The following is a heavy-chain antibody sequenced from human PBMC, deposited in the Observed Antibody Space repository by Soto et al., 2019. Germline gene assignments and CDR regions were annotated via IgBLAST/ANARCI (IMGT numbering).Heavy chain of an antibody. CDR1: GFTFSSYA. V-gene: IGHV3-23*01. J-gene: IGHJ6*03. Sequence: SLRLSCAASGFTFSSYAVSWVRQAPGKGLEWVSAISGSGGSTYYADSVKGRFTISRDNSKNTLYLQMNSLRAEDTAVYYCAKGSGYDFWSGVFSMDYYMDVWGKGTTVTVSS. D-gene: IGHD3-3*01. CDR3: AKGSGYDFWSGVFSMDYYMDV. CDR2: ISGSGGST.